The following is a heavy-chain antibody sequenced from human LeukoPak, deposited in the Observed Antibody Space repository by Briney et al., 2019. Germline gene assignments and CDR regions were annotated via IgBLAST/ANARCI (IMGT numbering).Heavy chain of an antibody. CDR3: AKGVRSRDLNDAFDI. D-gene: IGHD3-10*01. V-gene: IGHV3-30*18. J-gene: IGHJ3*02. Sequence: GGSLRLSCAASGFTFSSYGMHWVRQAPGKGLEWVAVISYDGSNKYYADSVKGRFTIPRDNSKNTLYLQMNSLRAEDTAVYYCAKGVRSRDLNDAFDIWGQGTMVTVSS. CDR1: GFTFSSYG. CDR2: ISYDGSNK.